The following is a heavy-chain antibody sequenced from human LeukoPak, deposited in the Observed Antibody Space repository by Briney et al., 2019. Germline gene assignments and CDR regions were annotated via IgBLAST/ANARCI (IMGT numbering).Heavy chain of an antibody. J-gene: IGHJ4*02. Sequence: GGSLGLSCAASGFTFSTYCMHWVRQAPGKGPMWVSRICPDGTVTNYADSVKARLIISRDNARNTVYLQMNSLRVEDTAVYYCVRDFRSADYWGQGTLVTVSS. CDR3: VRDFRSADY. CDR1: GFTFSTYC. CDR2: ICPDGTVT. V-gene: IGHV3-74*01.